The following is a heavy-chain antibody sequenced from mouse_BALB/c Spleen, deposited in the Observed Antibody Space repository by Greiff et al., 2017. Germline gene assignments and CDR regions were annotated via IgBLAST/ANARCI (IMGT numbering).Heavy chain of an antibody. CDR3: AKKEGPYYGLYYYAMDY. CDR2: IWRGGST. Sequence: VQLQESGPSLVQPSQSLSITFTVSGFSLTSYGVHWVRQSPGKGLEWLGVIWRGGSTDYNAAFMSRLSITKDNSKSQVFFKMNSLQADDTAIYYCAKKEGPYYGLYYYAMDYWGQGTSVTVSS. J-gene: IGHJ4*01. CDR1: GFSLTSYG. D-gene: IGHD2-10*01. V-gene: IGHV2-5-1*01.